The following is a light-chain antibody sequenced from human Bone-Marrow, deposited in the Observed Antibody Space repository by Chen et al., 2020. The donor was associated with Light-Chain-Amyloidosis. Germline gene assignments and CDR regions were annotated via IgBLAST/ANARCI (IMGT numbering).Light chain of an antibody. J-gene: IGLJ1*01. V-gene: IGLV1-47*01. Sequence: QSVLTQSPSASGNPGQRATSSRSGARSNIGINYVYCHQHFPGAAPNLLIHRNNQRPSGVPDRFSASKSDASAVLASSGLRSEDEADYYCAAWDGSLSGYVFGTGTKVIVL. CDR3: AAWDGSLSGYV. CDR1: RSNIGINY. CDR2: RNN.